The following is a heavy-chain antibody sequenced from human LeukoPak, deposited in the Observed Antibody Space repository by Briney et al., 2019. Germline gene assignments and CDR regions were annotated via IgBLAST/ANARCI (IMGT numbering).Heavy chain of an antibody. J-gene: IGHJ5*02. V-gene: IGHV4-59*08. Sequence: PSETLSLTCTVSGGSISSYYWSWIRQPPGKGLEWIGYIYYSGSTNYNPSLKSRVTISVDTSKNQFSLKLSSVTAADTAVYYCARHLPGVGGWFDPWGQGTLVTVSS. CDR2: IYYSGST. CDR3: ARHLPGVGGWFDP. CDR1: GGSISSYY.